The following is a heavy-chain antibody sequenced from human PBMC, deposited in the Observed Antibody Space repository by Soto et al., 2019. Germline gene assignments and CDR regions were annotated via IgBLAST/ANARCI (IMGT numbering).Heavy chain of an antibody. CDR3: ARETPPSTSSYDYIWGSYRRAFDY. J-gene: IGHJ4*02. V-gene: IGHV4-59*01. CDR2: IYYSGST. Sequence: SETLSLTCTVSGGSISSYYWSWIRQPPGKGLEWIGYIYYSGSTNYNPSLKSRVTISVDTSKNQFSLKLSSVTAADTAVYYCARETPPSTSSYDYIWGSYRRAFDYWGQGTLVTVSS. D-gene: IGHD3-16*02. CDR1: GGSISSYY.